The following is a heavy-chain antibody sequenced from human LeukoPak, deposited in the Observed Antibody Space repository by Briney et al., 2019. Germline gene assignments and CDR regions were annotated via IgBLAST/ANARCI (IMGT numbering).Heavy chain of an antibody. J-gene: IGHJ3*02. Sequence: SETLSLTCTVSGGSISDYYWSWIRQPPGRGLEWIGYIYYSGSTNCNPSLKSRVTISVDTSKNQFSLKLNSVTAADTAVYYCARDLGLGIFGENDAFDIWGQGTMVTVSS. CDR3: ARDLGLGIFGENDAFDI. CDR1: GGSISDYY. D-gene: IGHD2-15*01. CDR2: IYYSGST. V-gene: IGHV4-59*01.